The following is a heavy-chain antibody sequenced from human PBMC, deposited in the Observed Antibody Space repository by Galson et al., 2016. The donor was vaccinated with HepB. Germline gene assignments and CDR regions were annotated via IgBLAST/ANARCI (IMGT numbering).Heavy chain of an antibody. Sequence: SVKVSCKASGYTFTGFGISWVRQAPGQGLEWLGWISAYNGDTNYAQKVQGRVTMTTDTSTSTAYMELRSLRSDDTAVYYCARDHGLTTPDFFDYWGQGTLVTVSS. CDR2: ISAYNGDT. CDR1: GYTFTGFG. D-gene: IGHD4-17*01. J-gene: IGHJ4*02. V-gene: IGHV1-18*01. CDR3: ARDHGLTTPDFFDY.